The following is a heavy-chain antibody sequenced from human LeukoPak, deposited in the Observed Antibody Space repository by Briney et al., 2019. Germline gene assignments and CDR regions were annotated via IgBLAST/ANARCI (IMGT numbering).Heavy chain of an antibody. CDR1: GYTFTGYY. D-gene: IGHD3-9*01. CDR2: INPNSGGT. J-gene: IGHJ4*02. CDR3: ARGASRYDILTGTFDY. V-gene: IGHV1-2*02. Sequence: GASVKVSCKASGYTFTGYYMHWVRQAPGQGLEGMGWINPNSGGTNYAQKFQGRVTMTRDTSISTAYMELSRLRSDDTAVYYCARGASRYDILTGTFDYWGQGTLVTVSS.